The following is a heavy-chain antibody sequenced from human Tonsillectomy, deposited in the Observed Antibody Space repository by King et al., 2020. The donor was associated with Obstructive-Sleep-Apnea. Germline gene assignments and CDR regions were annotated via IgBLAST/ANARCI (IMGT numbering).Heavy chain of an antibody. Sequence: VQLVESGGGLVQPGRSLRLSCAASGFTFDDYAMHWVRQAPGKGLEWVSGMSWNSGSIGYADSVKGRFTISRDNAKNSLYLQMNSLRAEDTALYYCASAGNHRNYYGMHVWGQGTAVTVSS. CDR1: GFTFDDYA. D-gene: IGHD1-14*01. V-gene: IGHV3-9*01. J-gene: IGHJ6*02. CDR2: MSWNSGSI. CDR3: ASAGNHRNYYGMHV.